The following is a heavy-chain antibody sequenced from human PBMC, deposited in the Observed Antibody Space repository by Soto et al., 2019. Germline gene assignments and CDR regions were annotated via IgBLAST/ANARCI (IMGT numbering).Heavy chain of an antibody. Sequence: ASVKVSCKASGYTFTGYYMHWVRQAPGQGLEWMGWINPNSGGTNYAQKFQGRVTMTRDTSISTAYMELSRLRSDDTAVYYCARSRPPIVVVPAAIWFDPWGQVTLVTFSS. CDR1: GYTFTGYY. V-gene: IGHV1-2*02. CDR2: INPNSGGT. J-gene: IGHJ5*02. CDR3: ARSRPPIVVVPAAIWFDP. D-gene: IGHD2-2*02.